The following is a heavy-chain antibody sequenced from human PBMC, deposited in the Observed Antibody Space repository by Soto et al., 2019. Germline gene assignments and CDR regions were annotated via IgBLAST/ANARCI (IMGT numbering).Heavy chain of an antibody. V-gene: IGHV3-74*01. CDR2: VNGDGSNA. D-gene: IGHD1-1*01. Sequence: EVQLVESGGGLVQPGWSLRLSCAASGFTFSSYAMHWVRQAPGKGLVWVSGVNGDGSNATYADSVKGRFTISRDNAKNTLYMQMNSLRAEDSALDYCARVGRKNCLNIDYWGQGTLVTVSS. J-gene: IGHJ4*02. CDR3: ARVGRKNCLNIDY. CDR1: GFTFSSYA.